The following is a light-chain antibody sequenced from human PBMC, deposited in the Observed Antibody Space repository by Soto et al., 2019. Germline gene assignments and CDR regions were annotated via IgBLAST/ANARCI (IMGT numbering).Light chain of an antibody. Sequence: EIVLTQSPGTLSLSPGERATLSCRASQSVSSNYLAWYQQKPGQAPRLLINGASSRATGIPDRFSGSGSGTDFTLTINRLEPEDFAVYYCQQYANSPPTFGQGSKLEIK. J-gene: IGKJ2*01. CDR3: QQYANSPPT. CDR2: GAS. CDR1: QSVSSNY. V-gene: IGKV3-20*01.